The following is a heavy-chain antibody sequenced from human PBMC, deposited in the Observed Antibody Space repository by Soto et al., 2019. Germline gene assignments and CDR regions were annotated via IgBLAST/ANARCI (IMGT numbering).Heavy chain of an antibody. V-gene: IGHV3-7*03. Sequence: GGSLRFSCAASGFTFSSYWMSWVRQAPGKGLEWVANIKQDGSEKYYVDSVKGRFTISRDNAKNSLYLQMNSLRDEDTAAYYCAKDMRGSGSYYIYGMDVWGQGTTVTVSS. CDR3: AKDMRGSGSYYIYGMDV. CDR2: IKQDGSEK. CDR1: GFTFSSYW. D-gene: IGHD3-10*01. J-gene: IGHJ6*02.